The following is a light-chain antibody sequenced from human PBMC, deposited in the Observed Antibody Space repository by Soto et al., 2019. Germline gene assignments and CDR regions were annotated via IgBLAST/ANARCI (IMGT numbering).Light chain of an antibody. Sequence: QSVLTQPASVSGSPGQSITISCTGTSSDVGGYNYVSWYQQHPGKAPKLMIYDVSNRPSGVSNRFSGSKSGNTASLTISRLPAEDEADYYCSSYTSSSTVVFGGGTKLTVL. J-gene: IGLJ2*01. CDR2: DVS. CDR3: SSYTSSSTVV. V-gene: IGLV2-14*01. CDR1: SSDVGGYNY.